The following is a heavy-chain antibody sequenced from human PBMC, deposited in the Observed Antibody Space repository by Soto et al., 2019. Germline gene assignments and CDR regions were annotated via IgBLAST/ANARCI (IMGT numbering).Heavy chain of an antibody. CDR3: ARDTITVAGTFPYDY. J-gene: IGHJ4*02. CDR1: GYTFTSYG. V-gene: IGHV1-18*01. CDR2: ISAYNGDT. Sequence: ASVKVSCKASGYTFTSYGISWVRQAPGQGLEWMGWISAYNGDTNYAQKLQGRVTMTTDTSTSTAYMELRSLRSDDTAVYYCARDTITVAGTFPYDYWGQGTLVTVSS. D-gene: IGHD6-19*01.